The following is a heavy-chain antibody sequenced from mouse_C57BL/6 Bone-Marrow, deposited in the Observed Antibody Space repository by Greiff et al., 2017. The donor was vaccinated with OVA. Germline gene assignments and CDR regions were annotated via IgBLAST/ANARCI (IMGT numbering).Heavy chain of an antibody. CDR1: GFTFTSYW. J-gene: IGHJ2*01. CDR3: AREGYGSSFDY. CDR2: IDPYSGGT. V-gene: IGHV1-72*01. D-gene: IGHD1-1*01. Sequence: QVQLQQPGAELVKPGASVKLSCKASGFTFTSYWMPWVKQRPGRGLEWIGRIDPYSGGTKNKEKYKRKDTLTEEKHCRTANMQLSSLTYEDAAVYYCAREGYGSSFDYWGKGTTLTVSS.